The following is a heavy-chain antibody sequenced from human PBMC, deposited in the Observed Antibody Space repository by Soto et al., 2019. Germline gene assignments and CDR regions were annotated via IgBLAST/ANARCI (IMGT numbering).Heavy chain of an antibody. J-gene: IGHJ3*01. V-gene: IGHV3-23*01. CDR2: ISGSGGSV. CDR3: VREDKGWYSPGSFDF. Sequence: GGSLRLSCAASGFTFSNDAMNWVRQAPGKGLEWVSVISGSGGSVYNADSVQGRFTISRDNSKNTLYLQMNSLRAEDTAIYYCVREDKGWYSPGSFDFWGRGTMVTV. D-gene: IGHD6-19*01. CDR1: GFTFSNDA.